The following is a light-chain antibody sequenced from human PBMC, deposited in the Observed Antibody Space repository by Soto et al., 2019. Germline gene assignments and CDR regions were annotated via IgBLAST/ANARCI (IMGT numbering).Light chain of an antibody. CDR1: QSVSSN. Sequence: EIVMTQSPPTLSVSPGERATLSCRASQSVSSNLAWYQQKPGQAPRLLIYGASTRATGIPARFSGSGSGTEFTITISSLQSEDFAVYYCQQYNNWPPWTFGQGTKVEIQ. CDR2: GAS. V-gene: IGKV3-15*01. J-gene: IGKJ1*01. CDR3: QQYNNWPPWT.